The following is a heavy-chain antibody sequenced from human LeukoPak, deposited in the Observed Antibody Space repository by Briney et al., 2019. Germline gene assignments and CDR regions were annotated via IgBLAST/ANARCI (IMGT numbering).Heavy chain of an antibody. CDR3: ARAVVVPAAMPPDAFDI. CDR2: IYTSGST. CDR1: GGSISSYY. Sequence: SETLSLTCTVSGGSISSYYWSWLRQPAGKGLEWIGRIYTSGSTNYNPSLKSRVTMSVDTSKNQFSLKLSSVTAADTAVYYCARAVVVPAAMPPDAFDIWGQGTMVTVSS. V-gene: IGHV4-4*07. D-gene: IGHD2-2*01. J-gene: IGHJ3*02.